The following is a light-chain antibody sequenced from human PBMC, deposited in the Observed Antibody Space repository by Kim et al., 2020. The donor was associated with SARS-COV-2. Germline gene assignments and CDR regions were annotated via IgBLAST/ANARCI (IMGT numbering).Light chain of an antibody. CDR1: QSIISW. CDR2: DSS. J-gene: IGKJ2*01. V-gene: IGKV1-5*01. CDR3: QPSNSYSPL. Sequence: GDRVTITCRASQSIISWLAWYQQKPGKAPKLLIYDSSSLESGVPSRFSGSVSGTAFTLTISSLQPADFASYYCQPSNSYSPLFGQGTK.